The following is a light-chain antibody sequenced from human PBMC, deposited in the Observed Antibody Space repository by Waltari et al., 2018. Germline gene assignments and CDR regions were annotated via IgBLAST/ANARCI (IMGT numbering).Light chain of an antibody. CDR2: AAS. V-gene: IGKV1-39*01. Sequence: DVQMTQSPSSLSASVGDRVTITCRASQIVSSLNWYHQKPGTAPKLLIYAASTLQGGVPSRFSGCGSGTDFTLTISSLQPEDSATYFCQQITHFPYTFGQGTKLEIK. J-gene: IGKJ2*01. CDR1: QIVSS. CDR3: QQITHFPYT.